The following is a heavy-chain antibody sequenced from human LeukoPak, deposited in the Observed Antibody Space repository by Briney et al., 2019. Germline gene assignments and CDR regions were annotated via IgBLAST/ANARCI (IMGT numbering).Heavy chain of an antibody. V-gene: IGHV3-30-3*01. D-gene: IGHD4-17*01. CDR2: ISYDGSNK. Sequence: GGSLRLSCAASGFTFSSYAMHRVRQAPGKGLEWVAVISYDGSNKYYADSVKGRFTISRDNSKNTLYLQMNSLRAEDTAVYYCARDVAHDYGDLLDYWGQGTLVTVSS. CDR1: GFTFSSYA. CDR3: ARDVAHDYGDLLDY. J-gene: IGHJ4*02.